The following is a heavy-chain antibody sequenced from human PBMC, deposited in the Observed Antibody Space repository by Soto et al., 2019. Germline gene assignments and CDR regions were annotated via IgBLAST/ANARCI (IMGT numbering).Heavy chain of an antibody. CDR2: IIPIFGTA. Sequence: ASVKVSCKASGGTFSSYAISWVRQAPGQGLEWMGGIIPIFGTANYAQKFQGRVTITADKSTSTAYMELSSLRSEDTAVYYCARDRNFWSGYSGMDVWGQGTTLTVSS. V-gene: IGHV1-69*06. CDR1: GGTFSSYA. CDR3: ARDRNFWSGYSGMDV. D-gene: IGHD3-3*01. J-gene: IGHJ6*02.